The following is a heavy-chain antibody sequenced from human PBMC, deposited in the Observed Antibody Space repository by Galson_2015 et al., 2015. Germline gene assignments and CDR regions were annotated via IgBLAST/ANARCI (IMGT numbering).Heavy chain of an antibody. J-gene: IGHJ6*02. CDR1: GGSISSGGYY. CDR3: ASTRSRYCSSTSCYSESYYYYGMDV. Sequence: TLSLTCTVSGGSISSGGYYWSWIRQHPGKGLEWIGYIYYSGSTYYNPSLKSRVTISVDTSKNQFSLKLSSVTAADTAVYYCASTRSRYCSSTSCYSESYYYYGMDVWGQGTTVTVSS. D-gene: IGHD2-2*02. CDR2: IYYSGST. V-gene: IGHV4-31*03.